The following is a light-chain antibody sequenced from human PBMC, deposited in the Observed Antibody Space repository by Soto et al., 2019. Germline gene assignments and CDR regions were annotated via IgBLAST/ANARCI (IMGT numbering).Light chain of an antibody. V-gene: IGLV2-14*01. J-gene: IGLJ1*01. CDR2: EVS. CDR1: SSDVGGSNY. Sequence: QSVLTQPASVSGSLGQSITISCTGTSSDVGGSNYVSWYQQHPGKAPKLMIYEVSNRPSGVSNRFSGSKSGNTASLTISGLPAEDEADYYCSAYTSSSTLYVFGTGTKLTVL. CDR3: SAYTSSSTLYV.